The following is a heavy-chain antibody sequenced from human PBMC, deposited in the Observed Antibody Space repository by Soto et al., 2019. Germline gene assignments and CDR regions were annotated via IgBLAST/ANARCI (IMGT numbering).Heavy chain of an antibody. CDR2: IWYDGSNK. Sequence: PGGSLRLSCAASGFTFSSYGMHWVRQAPGKGLEWVAVIWYDGSNKYYADSVKGRFTISRDNSKNTLYLQMNSLRAEDTAVYYCARDLGKGLSSFDYWGQGTLVTVSS. CDR1: GFTFSSYG. V-gene: IGHV3-33*01. D-gene: IGHD3-16*01. CDR3: ARDLGKGLSSFDY. J-gene: IGHJ4*02.